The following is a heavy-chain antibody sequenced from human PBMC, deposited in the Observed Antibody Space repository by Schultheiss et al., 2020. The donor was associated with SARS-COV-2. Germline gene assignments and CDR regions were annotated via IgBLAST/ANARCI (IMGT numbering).Heavy chain of an antibody. Sequence: SVKVSCKASGGTFSNYAISWVRQAPGQGLEWMGGISPIFGTANYAQKFQGRVTITADESTSTAYMELSSLRSEDTAVYYCAKAVAGSQAPDYWGQGTLVTVSS. V-gene: IGHV1-69*13. J-gene: IGHJ4*02. CDR2: ISPIFGTA. CDR1: GGTFSNYA. D-gene: IGHD6-19*01. CDR3: AKAVAGSQAPDY.